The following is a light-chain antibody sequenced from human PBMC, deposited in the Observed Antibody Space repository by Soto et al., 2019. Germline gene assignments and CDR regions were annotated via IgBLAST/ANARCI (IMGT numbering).Light chain of an antibody. CDR3: QQYNNWPFIT. J-gene: IGKJ5*01. CDR2: DAS. Sequence: DIQMTQSPSTLSASLGDRVTMTCRASQSISSWLAWHQQKPGKAPKLLIYDASSLESGVPSRFSGSGSGTEFTLTISSLQSEDFAVYYCQQYNNWPFITFGQGTRLEIK. CDR1: QSISSW. V-gene: IGKV1-5*01.